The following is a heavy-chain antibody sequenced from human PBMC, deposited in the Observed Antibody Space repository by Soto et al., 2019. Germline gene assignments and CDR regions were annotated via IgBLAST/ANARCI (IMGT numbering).Heavy chain of an antibody. V-gene: IGHV3-30*18. J-gene: IGHJ6*02. CDR1: GFTFSTYG. Sequence: QVQLVESGGGEVQPGRSLTISCAASGFTFSTYGMHWVRQTPGKGLERVAVISYDRTNKFYSDSVKGRFTISRDNFKNALTLQMNSLRADDTAVYSCAKDLQSYGDYDYYCYGMDVWGLGARVTVSS. CDR3: AKDLQSYGDYDYYCYGMDV. CDR2: ISYDRTNK. D-gene: IGHD4-17*01.